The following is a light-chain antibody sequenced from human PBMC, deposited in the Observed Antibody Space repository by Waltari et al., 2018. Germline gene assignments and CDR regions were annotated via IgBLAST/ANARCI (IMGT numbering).Light chain of an antibody. CDR3: QQRSNWRYT. J-gene: IGKJ2*01. V-gene: IGKV3-11*01. Sequence: EIVLTQSPATLSLSPGERATLSCRARQSVSRYLAWYQQKPGQAPRLLIYDASNRATGIPAMFSGSGSGTDFTLTISSLEPEDCAVYYCQQRSNWRYTFGQGTKLEIK. CDR2: DAS. CDR1: QSVSRY.